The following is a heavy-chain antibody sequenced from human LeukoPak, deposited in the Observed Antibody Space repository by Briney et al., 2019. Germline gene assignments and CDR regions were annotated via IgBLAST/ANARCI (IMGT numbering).Heavy chain of an antibody. V-gene: IGHV3-21*01. CDR3: ASGPHYFDY. CDR2: ISSSSSYI. Sequence: KSGGSLRLSCAASGFTFGSYSMNWVRQAPGKGLEWVSSISSSSSYIYYADSVKGRFTISRDNAKNSLYLQMNSLRAEDTAVYYCASGPHYFDYWGQGTLVTVSS. CDR1: GFTFGSYS. J-gene: IGHJ4*02.